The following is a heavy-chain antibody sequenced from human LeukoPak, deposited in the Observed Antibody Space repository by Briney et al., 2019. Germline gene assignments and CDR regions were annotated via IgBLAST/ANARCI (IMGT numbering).Heavy chain of an antibody. CDR1: GFPFSVSW. CDR2: ITTDETT. D-gene: IGHD1/OR15-1a*01. CDR3: AKDWFATTDY. Sequence: GGSLRLSCAASGFPFSVSWMHWSRQVPGKGLMWVSRITTDETTTYADSVGGRFSISRDNAKNTVYLQMNSLRVEDTAVYYCAKDWFATTDYWGQGILVTVSS. J-gene: IGHJ4*02. V-gene: IGHV3-74*01.